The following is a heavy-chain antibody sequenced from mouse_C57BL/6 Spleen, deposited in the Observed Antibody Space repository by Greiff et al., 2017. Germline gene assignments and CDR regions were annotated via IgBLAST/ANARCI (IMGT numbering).Heavy chain of an antibody. CDR3: ATSQTAQATSGFAY. J-gene: IGHJ3*01. CDR1: GFSLTSYG. Sequence: VMLVESGPGLVAPSQSLSITCTVSGFSLTSYGVDWVRQSPGKGLEWLGVIWGVGSTNYNSALKSRLSISKDNSKSQVFLKMNSLQTDDTAMYYCATSQTAQATSGFAYWGQGTLVTVSA. CDR2: IWGVGST. V-gene: IGHV2-6*01. D-gene: IGHD3-2*02.